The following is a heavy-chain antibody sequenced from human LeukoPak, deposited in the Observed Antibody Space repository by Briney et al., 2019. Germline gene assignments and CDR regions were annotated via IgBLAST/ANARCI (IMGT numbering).Heavy chain of an antibody. Sequence: SVKVSCKASGGTFSSYTISWVRQAPGQGLEWMGRIIPILGIANYAQKFQGRVTITADKSTSTAYMELSSLRSEDTAAYYCARGGDDSSGYHTLSDYWGQGTLVTVSS. D-gene: IGHD3-22*01. CDR2: IIPILGIA. V-gene: IGHV1-69*02. J-gene: IGHJ4*02. CDR1: GGTFSSYT. CDR3: ARGGDDSSGYHTLSDY.